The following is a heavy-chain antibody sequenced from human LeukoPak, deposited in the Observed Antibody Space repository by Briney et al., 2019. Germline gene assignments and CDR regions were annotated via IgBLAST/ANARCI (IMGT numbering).Heavy chain of an antibody. CDR2: FTGDESST. V-gene: IGHV3-74*03. J-gene: IGHJ4*02. CDR3: ARDNGYKLDY. CDR1: GFTLSSYW. D-gene: IGHD5-18*01. Sequence: GGSLRLSCAASGFTLSSYWMYWVRQAPGKGPVWVSLFTGDESSTKSAGSVKGRFTISRDVAKNTLYLQMNSLRVEDTAVYYCARDNGYKLDYWGQGTLVTVFS.